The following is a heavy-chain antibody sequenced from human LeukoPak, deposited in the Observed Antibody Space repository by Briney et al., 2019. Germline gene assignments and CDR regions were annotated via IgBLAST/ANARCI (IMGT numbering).Heavy chain of an antibody. Sequence: SETLSLTCTVSGGSISSYYWSWIRQPPGKGLEWIGYIYYSGSTNYNPSLKSRVTISVDTSKDQFSLKLSSVTAADTAVYYCARDGYSSGWSADWYFDLWGRGTLVTVSS. V-gene: IGHV4-59*01. J-gene: IGHJ2*01. CDR3: ARDGYSSGWSADWYFDL. CDR2: IYYSGST. D-gene: IGHD6-19*01. CDR1: GGSISSYY.